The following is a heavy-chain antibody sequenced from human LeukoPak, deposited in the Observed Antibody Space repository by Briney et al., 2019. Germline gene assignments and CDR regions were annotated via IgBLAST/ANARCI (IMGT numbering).Heavy chain of an antibody. CDR1: GYTFTNYD. V-gene: IGHV1-8*01. D-gene: IGHD1-26*01. Sequence: ASVTVSCKASGYTFTNYDINWVRQATGQGLEWMGWMNTNSGNTGYAQRFQGRVTMTRDTSISTAYMELSSLRSDDTAVYYCVRVTGSIDYWGQGTLVTVSS. CDR3: VRVTGSIDY. J-gene: IGHJ4*02. CDR2: MNTNSGNT.